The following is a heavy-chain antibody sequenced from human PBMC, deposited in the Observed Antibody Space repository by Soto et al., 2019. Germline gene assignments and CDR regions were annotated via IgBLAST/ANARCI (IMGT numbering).Heavy chain of an antibody. CDR1: GYSFTSYW. V-gene: IGHV5-10-1*01. D-gene: IGHD5-12*01. J-gene: IGHJ6*02. CDR2: IDPSDSYT. Sequence: GESLKISCNGSGYSFTSYWISWVRQMPGKGLEWMGRIDPSDSYTNYSPSFRGHVTISADKSISTAYLQWSSLKASDTAMYYCASGGYAYGMDVWGQGTTVTVSS. CDR3: ASGGYAYGMDV.